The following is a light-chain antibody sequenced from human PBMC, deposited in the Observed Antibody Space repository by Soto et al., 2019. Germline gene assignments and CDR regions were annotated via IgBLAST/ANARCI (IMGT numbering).Light chain of an antibody. V-gene: IGKV1-27*01. CDR1: QGISNY. CDR3: QKYNSALPFT. J-gene: IGKJ3*01. Sequence: DIQMTQSPSSLSASVGDRVTITCRATQGISNYLAWYQQKPGKVPKLLIHAASTLQSGVPSRFSGSGSGTDLTLTISSLRPEDVAAYYCQKYNSALPFTFGPGTKVDIK. CDR2: AAS.